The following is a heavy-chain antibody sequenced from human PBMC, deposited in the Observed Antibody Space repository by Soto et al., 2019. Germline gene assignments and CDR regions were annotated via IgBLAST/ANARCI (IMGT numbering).Heavy chain of an antibody. D-gene: IGHD6-19*01. CDR1: GFTFSSYG. V-gene: IGHV3-30*18. CDR2: ISYDGSNK. J-gene: IGHJ4*02. CDR3: ANAQQWLVPIMDY. Sequence: PGGSLRLSCAASGFTFSSYGMHWVRQAPGKGLEWVAVISYDGSNKYYADSVKGRFTISRDNSKNTLYLQMNSLRAEDTAVYYCANAQQWLVPIMDYWGQGTLVTVSS.